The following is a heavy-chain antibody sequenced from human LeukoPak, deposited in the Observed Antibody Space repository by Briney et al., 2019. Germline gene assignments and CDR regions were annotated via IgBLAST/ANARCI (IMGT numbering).Heavy chain of an antibody. J-gene: IGHJ4*02. V-gene: IGHV3-23*01. CDR3: AKDMTTYFSYSSGSYTSPTSY. CDR2: ISGSGGST. D-gene: IGHD6-19*01. Sequence: GGSLRLSCAASGFTFASYAMSWVRQAPGKGLEWVSIISGSGGSTYYVDSVKGRFTISRDNSKNTLYLQMNSLRAEDTAVYYCAKDMTTYFSYSSGSYTSPTSYWGQGTLVTVSS. CDR1: GFTFASYA.